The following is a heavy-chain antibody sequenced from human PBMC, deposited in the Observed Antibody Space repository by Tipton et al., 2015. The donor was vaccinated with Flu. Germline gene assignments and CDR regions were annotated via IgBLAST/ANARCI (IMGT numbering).Heavy chain of an antibody. CDR2: ISWDGGST. CDR1: GFTFDDYA. J-gene: IGHJ4*02. Sequence: SLRLSCAASGFTFDDYAMHWVRQAPGKGLEWVSLISWDGGSTYYADSVKGRFTISRDNSKNSLYLQMNSLRAEDTALYYCASRRGGDYPYFDYWGQGTLVTVSS. D-gene: IGHD4-17*01. CDR3: ASRRGGDYPYFDY. V-gene: IGHV3-43D*03.